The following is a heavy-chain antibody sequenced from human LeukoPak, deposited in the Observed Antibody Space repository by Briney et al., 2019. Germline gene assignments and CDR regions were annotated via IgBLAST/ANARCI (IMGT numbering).Heavy chain of an antibody. Sequence: GGSLRLSCAASGFTFSSYGMHWVRQAPSKGLEWVAVIWYDGSNKYYADSVKGRFTISRDNSKNTLYLQMNSLRAEDTAVYYCARVPWGIAAAKDFDFDYWGRGTLVTVSS. D-gene: IGHD6-13*01. CDR3: ARVPWGIAAAKDFDFDY. CDR1: GFTFSSYG. V-gene: IGHV3-33*01. J-gene: IGHJ4*02. CDR2: IWYDGSNK.